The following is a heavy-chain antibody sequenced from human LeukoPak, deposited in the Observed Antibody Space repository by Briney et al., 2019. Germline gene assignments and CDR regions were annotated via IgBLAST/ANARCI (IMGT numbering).Heavy chain of an antibody. CDR2: IYTGDSDT. CDR3: ASQLENWGC. CDR1: GYSFTSYW. Sequence: GESLKISCKGSGYSFTSYWIAWVRQMPGKGLEWMGIIYTGDSDTRYGPSFQVQVTISADKSINTAYLQWSSLKASDSAMYYCASQLENWGCWGQGTLVTVSS. D-gene: IGHD1-1*01. V-gene: IGHV5-51*01. J-gene: IGHJ4*02.